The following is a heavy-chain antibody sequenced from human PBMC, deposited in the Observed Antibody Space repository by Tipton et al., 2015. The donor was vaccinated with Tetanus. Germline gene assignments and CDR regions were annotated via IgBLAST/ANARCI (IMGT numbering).Heavy chain of an antibody. Sequence: QVQLVQSGAEVKKPGASVKVSCKASGYTFTGQYMYWVRQAPGQGLEWMGWIAPNSGGTVYAQKFQGRVPMTRDTSFSTAYMELSRLRSDDTAVYYCARDRGDYIYYGMDVWGPGTTVTVSS. CDR2: IAPNSGGT. J-gene: IGHJ6*02. V-gene: IGHV1-2*02. CDR1: GYTFTGQY. CDR3: ARDRGDYIYYGMDV. D-gene: IGHD3-22*01.